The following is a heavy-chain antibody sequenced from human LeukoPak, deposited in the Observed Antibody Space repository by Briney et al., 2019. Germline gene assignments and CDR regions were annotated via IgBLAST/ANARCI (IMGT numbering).Heavy chain of an antibody. D-gene: IGHD3-9*01. J-gene: IGHJ5*01. V-gene: IGHV1-18*01. CDR1: GFPFTTYG. CDR3: AREWWGYDVLTGDNWFDS. CDR2: INTYNGDT. Sequence: ASVKVSCKTSGFPFTTYGINWVRQAPGQGLEWMGWINTYNGDTNYAQKFQGRVSMTTDTSTSTVYIELRSLTSDDTAAYYCAREWWGYDVLTGDNWFDSWGQGTLVTVSS.